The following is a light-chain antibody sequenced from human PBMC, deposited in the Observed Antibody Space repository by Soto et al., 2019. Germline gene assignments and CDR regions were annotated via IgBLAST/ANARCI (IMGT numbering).Light chain of an antibody. V-gene: IGKV3D-15*01. CDR2: YIS. CDR3: QQHNQWPIT. J-gene: IGKJ5*01. Sequence: EIVLTQSPGTLSLSPGDRATLSFRASQSAGNFLAWYQQKPGQAPRLLIYYISTRATGIPARFSGSGSGTEFTLTINSLQSEDSAVYYCQQHNQWPITFGQGTRLEI. CDR1: QSAGNF.